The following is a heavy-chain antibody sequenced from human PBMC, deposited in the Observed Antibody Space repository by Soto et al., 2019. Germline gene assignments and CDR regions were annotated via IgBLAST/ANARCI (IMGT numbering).Heavy chain of an antibody. CDR1: GFTSSRSA. V-gene: IGHV1-58*01. D-gene: IGHD1-1*01. CDR2: VVVGSGYT. Sequence: GASVKVSCKSYGFTSSRSAVQWVRQARGQRPEWIGWVVVGSGYTNYAQKFQGRVTITMDIPTSTVHMELSSLSSEDTGVYFCAVPTATTPCYYYGMDVWGPGTTVTVSS. J-gene: IGHJ6*02. CDR3: AVPTATTPCYYYGMDV.